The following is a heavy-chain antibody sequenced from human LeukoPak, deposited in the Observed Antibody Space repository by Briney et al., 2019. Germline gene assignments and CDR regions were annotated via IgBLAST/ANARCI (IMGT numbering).Heavy chain of an antibody. CDR3: AKDGSGEGQFDY. D-gene: IGHD2-15*01. CDR2: ISGSGGST. V-gene: IGHV3-23*01. CDR1: GFTFSSYA. J-gene: IGHJ4*02. Sequence: PGGSLRLSCAASGFTFSSYAMSWVRQAPGKGLEWVSGISGSGGSTYSADSVKGRFTISRDTSKNTLYLQMNSLRAEDTAVYYCAKDGSGEGQFDYWGQGTLVTVSS.